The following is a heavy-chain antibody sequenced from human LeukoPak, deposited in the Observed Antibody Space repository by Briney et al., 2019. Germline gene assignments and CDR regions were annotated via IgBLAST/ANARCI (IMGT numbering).Heavy chain of an antibody. J-gene: IGHJ4*02. CDR2: ISGSSSYI. CDR3: VRSLIAAGDC. V-gene: IGHV3-21*01. CDR1: GFSFSSYT. D-gene: IGHD2/OR15-2a*01. Sequence: GGSLRLSCAASGFSFSSYTMNWVRQAPGKGLEWVSSISGSSSYIYYADSVKGRFTISRDNAKNSLFLQMNSLRAEDTAVYYCVRSLIAAGDCWGQGTLVTVSS.